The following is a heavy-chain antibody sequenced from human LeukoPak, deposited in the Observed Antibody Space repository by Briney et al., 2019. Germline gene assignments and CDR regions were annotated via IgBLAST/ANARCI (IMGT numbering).Heavy chain of an antibody. Sequence: ASVKVSCKASGYTFNSYSISWVRQAPGQGLEWMGWISAYNGNTNYAQKLQGRVTMTTDTSTSTAYMELRSLRSDDTAVYYCARERNSGSYSYYYGMDVWGQGTTVTVSS. V-gene: IGHV1-18*01. CDR3: ARERNSGSYSYYYGMDV. CDR2: ISAYNGNT. CDR1: GYTFNSYS. J-gene: IGHJ6*02. D-gene: IGHD1-26*01.